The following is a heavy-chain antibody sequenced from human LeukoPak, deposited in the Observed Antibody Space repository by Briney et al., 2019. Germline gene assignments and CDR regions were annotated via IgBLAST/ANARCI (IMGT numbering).Heavy chain of an antibody. J-gene: IGHJ4*02. D-gene: IGHD6-6*01. CDR1: GGTFSSYA. CDR3: AIITRANVDY. CDR2: IIPIFGTA. Sequence: SVKVSCKASGGTFSSYAIGRVRQAPGQGLEWMGGIIPIFGTANYAQKFQGRVTITADESTSTAYMELSSLRSEDTAVYYCAIITRANVDYWGQGTLVTVSS. V-gene: IGHV1-69*13.